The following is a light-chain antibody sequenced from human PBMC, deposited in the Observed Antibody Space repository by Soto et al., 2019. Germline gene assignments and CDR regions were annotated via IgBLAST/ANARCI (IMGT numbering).Light chain of an antibody. J-gene: IGKJ1*01. CDR2: HAS. CDR1: QSISSW. CDR3: QQYNSYS. V-gene: IGKV1-5*01. Sequence: DIHTAHPPSSPCGSDRDRVPITRRASQSISSWLAWYQPKPGTAPKLLIYHASTLESGVPSRFSGSGSGPEFTLTISSVQPDDFATYYCQQYNSYSFGQGTKVDI.